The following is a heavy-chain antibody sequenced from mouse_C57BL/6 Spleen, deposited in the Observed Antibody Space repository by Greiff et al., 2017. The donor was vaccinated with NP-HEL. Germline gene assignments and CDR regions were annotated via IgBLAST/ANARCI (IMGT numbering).Heavy chain of an antibody. CDR1: GFTFSSYA. J-gene: IGHJ2*01. Sequence: EVQVVESGGGLVKPGGSLKLSCAASGFTFSSYAMSWVRQTPEKRLEWVATISDGGSYTYYPDNVKGRFTISRDNAKNNLYLQMSHLKSEDTAMYYCAREEVYDGYSYFDYWGQGTTLTVSS. CDR3: AREEVYDGYSYFDY. V-gene: IGHV5-4*01. CDR2: ISDGGSYT. D-gene: IGHD2-3*01.